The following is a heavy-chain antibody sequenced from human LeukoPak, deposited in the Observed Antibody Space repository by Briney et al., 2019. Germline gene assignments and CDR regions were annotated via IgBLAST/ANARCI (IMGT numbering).Heavy chain of an antibody. J-gene: IGHJ4*02. V-gene: IGHV3-7*03. CDR2: IKEVGREK. CDR1: GIALSYNW. CDR3: ARLSTGWYGHFDF. D-gene: IGHD6-13*01. Sequence: GGSRRLSGGAFGIALSYNWMSWVRRSPGKGREWVASIKEVGREKYYVDSVKGRFTISGDNAKNSLYLQMNSLSADDTAVYYCARLSTGWYGHFDFWGQGPPVPVSS.